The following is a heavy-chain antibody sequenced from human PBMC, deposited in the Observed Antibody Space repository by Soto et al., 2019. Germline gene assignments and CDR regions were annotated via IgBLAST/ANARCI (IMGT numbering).Heavy chain of an antibody. J-gene: IGHJ4*02. CDR1: GGTFSTYA. CDR3: ARDSNTGSQYFAH. D-gene: IGHD1-26*01. Sequence: QVQLVQSGAEVKKPGSSVKVSCKASGGTFSTYAFSWVRQAPGQGLEWMGGVIPSLGTPDDAQKFQGRVTITADESTSTVQMAMSRLRSEDTEVYYCARDSNTGSQYFAHCGQVTLVTVSS. V-gene: IGHV1-69*01. CDR2: VIPSLGTP.